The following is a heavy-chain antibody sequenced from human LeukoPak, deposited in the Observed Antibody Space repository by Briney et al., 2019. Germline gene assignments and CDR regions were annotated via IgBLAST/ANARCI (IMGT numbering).Heavy chain of an antibody. V-gene: IGHV4-39*07. CDR2: AYYSGST. CDR3: ARQHYYESFFDY. D-gene: IGHD3-22*01. CDR1: GGSISTSNHY. J-gene: IGHJ4*02. Sequence: SETLSLTCGVSGGSISTSNHYWGWVRQSPGKGLEWMGSAYYSGSTYYTPSLKSRVSISVDTSKNQFSLNVSSVTAADTAVYFCARQHYYESFFDYWGQGILVTVSS.